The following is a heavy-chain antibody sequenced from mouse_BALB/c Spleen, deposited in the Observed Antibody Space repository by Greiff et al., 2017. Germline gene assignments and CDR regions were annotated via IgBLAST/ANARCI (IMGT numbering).Heavy chain of an antibody. J-gene: IGHJ4*01. D-gene: IGHD2-10*01. V-gene: IGHV2-2*02. Sequence: VKLVESGPGLVQPSQSLSITCTVSGFSLTSYGVHWVRQSPGKGLEWLGVIWSGGSTDYNAAFISRLSISKDNSKSQVFFKMNSLQANDTAIYYCARPPSYGNYAMDYWGQGTSVTVSS. CDR1: GFSLTSYG. CDR3: ARPPSYGNYAMDY. CDR2: IWSGGST.